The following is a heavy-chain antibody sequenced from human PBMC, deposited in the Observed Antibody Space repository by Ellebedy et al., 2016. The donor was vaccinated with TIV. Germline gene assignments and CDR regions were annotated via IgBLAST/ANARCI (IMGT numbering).Heavy chain of an antibody. J-gene: IGHJ3*02. D-gene: IGHD3-22*01. CDR3: ARHNSSGYDAFDI. Sequence: ASVKVSCKASGYTFTSYYMHWVRQAPGQGLKWMGIINPSGGSTSYAQKFQGRVTMTRDTSTSTVYMELSSLRSEDTAVYYCARHNSSGYDAFDIWGQGTMVTVSS. CDR1: GYTFTSYY. V-gene: IGHV1-46*03. CDR2: INPSGGST.